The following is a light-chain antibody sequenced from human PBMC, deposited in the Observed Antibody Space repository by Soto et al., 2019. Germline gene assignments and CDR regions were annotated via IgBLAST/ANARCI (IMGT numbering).Light chain of an antibody. CDR3: SSWTSSTTQV. Sequence: QSALTQPASVSGSPGQSITISCTGTSSDVGGYNFVSWYQQHPGKAPKLRIYEVNNRPSGVSNRFSGSKSGNTASLTISGVQAEDEADYYCSSWTSSTTQVLGGGTKLTVL. CDR2: EVN. V-gene: IGLV2-14*01. CDR1: SSDVGGYNF. J-gene: IGLJ3*02.